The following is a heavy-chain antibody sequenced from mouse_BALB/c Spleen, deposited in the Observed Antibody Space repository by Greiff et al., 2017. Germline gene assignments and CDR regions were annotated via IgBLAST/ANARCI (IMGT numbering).Heavy chain of an antibody. D-gene: IGHD1-3*01. CDR2: ISYSGST. CDR3: ASQLVWFAY. V-gene: IGHV3-2*02. J-gene: IGHJ3*01. CDR1: GYSITSDYA. Sequence: EVQLQESGPGLVKPSQSLSLTCTVTGYSITSDYAWNWIRQFPGNKLEWMGYISYSGSTSYNPSLKSRISITRDTSKNQFFLQLNSVTTEDTATYYCASQLVWFAYWGQGTLVTVSA.